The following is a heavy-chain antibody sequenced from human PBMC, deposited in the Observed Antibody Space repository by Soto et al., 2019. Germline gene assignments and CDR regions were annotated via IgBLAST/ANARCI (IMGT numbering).Heavy chain of an antibody. CDR3: AKDQYYYDSSGYYLY. CDR1: GFTFSNYA. J-gene: IGHJ4*02. Sequence: TGGSLRLSCAASGFTFSNYAINWVRQAPGKGLEWVAAISGTGGSTYYADSVKGRFTISRDNSKNTLYLQMNSLRAEDTAVYYCAKDQYYYDSSGYYLYWGQGTLVTVSS. D-gene: IGHD3-22*01. V-gene: IGHV3-23*01. CDR2: ISGTGGST.